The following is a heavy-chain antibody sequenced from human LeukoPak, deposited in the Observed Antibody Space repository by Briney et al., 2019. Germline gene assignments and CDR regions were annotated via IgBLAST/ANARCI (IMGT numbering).Heavy chain of an antibody. CDR3: ARGHSGWYAVDY. CDR1: GGSFSGYY. V-gene: IGHV4-34*01. J-gene: IGHJ4*02. D-gene: IGHD6-19*01. CDR2: INHSGST. Sequence: SETLSLTCAVYGGSFSGYYWSWIRQPPGKGLEWIGEINHSGSTNYNPSLKSRVAISVDTSKNQFSLKLSSVTAADTAVYYCARGHSGWYAVDYWGQGTLVTVSS.